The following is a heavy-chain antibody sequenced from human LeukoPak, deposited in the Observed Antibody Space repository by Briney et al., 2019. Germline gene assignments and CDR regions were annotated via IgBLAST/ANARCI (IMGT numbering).Heavy chain of an antibody. CDR2: INTYDGNT. D-gene: IGHD2-15*01. V-gene: IGHV1-18*01. J-gene: IGHJ4*02. CDR3: ARDFATWYFDY. CDR1: GYTFSSYH. Sequence: ASVKVSCKASGYTFSSYHVSRVRQAPGQGLEWMGWINTYDGNTNYARNFQGRVAMTTDTSTSTAYMELRSLRSDDTAVYYCARDFATWYFDYWGQGTLVTVSS.